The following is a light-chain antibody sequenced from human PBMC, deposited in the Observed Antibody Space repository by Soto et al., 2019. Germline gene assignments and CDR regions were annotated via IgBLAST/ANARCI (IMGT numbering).Light chain of an antibody. CDR2: STS. V-gene: IGLV7-43*01. J-gene: IGLJ3*02. CDR1: TGAVTSGYY. CDR3: VLTDGALWV. Sequence: QTVVTQEPSLTVSPGGTVTLTCASSTGAVTSGYYPNWFQQKPGQAPRALIYSTSNKYAWTPARFSGSLLGGKAALTLSGVRAEEEADYYAVLTDGALWVFGGGPKLPVL.